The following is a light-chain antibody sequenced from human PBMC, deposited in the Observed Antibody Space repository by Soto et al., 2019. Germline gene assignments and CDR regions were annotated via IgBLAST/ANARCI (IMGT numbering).Light chain of an antibody. CDR1: QYINTR. J-gene: IGKJ1*01. Sequence: TVLTQSPATLSSFPGDRVTLSCRASQYINTRLAWYQHRPGQAPRLLIYQTSIRAAGIPDRFSGSGSGTDFTLTISRLEPEDFAVYYCQQCGTSPRTFGQGTKVDIK. CDR3: QQCGTSPRT. V-gene: IGKV3-20*01. CDR2: QTS.